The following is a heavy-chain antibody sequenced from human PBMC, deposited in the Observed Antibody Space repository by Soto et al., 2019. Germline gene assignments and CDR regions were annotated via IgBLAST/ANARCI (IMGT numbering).Heavy chain of an antibody. J-gene: IGHJ5*02. Sequence: SSVKVSWKGSGCTFSCYAISGVREAAGQGLEVMGGIIPIFGTANYAQKFQGRVTITADKSTSTAYMELSSLRSEETAVYYCARRPGGYCSGGSCYPRHEFDHWGQGTLVTVSS. CDR2: IIPIFGTA. D-gene: IGHD2-15*01. V-gene: IGHV1-69*06. CDR1: GCTFSCYA. CDR3: ARRPGGYCSGGSCYPRHEFDH.